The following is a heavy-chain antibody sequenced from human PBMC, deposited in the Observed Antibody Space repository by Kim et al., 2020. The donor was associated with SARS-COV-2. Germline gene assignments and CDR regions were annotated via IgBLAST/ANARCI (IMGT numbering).Heavy chain of an antibody. Sequence: NPSLKSRVTISVDTSKNRFSLKLSSVSAADTAVYYCARSPMVREVGWFDPWGQGTLVTVSS. CDR3: ARSPMVREVGWFDP. V-gene: IGHV4-31*02. D-gene: IGHD3-10*01. J-gene: IGHJ5*02.